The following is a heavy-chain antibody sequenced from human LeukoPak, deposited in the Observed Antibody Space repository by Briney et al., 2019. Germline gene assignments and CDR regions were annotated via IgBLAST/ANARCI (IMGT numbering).Heavy chain of an antibody. CDR3: ARVKQQLVRLLGRDTTYYYYYMDV. CDR2: TKQDGTEK. D-gene: IGHD6-13*01. V-gene: IGHV3-7*01. J-gene: IGHJ6*03. CDR1: GFTFSTYW. Sequence: SGGTLRLSCAASGFTFSTYWLGWVRQPPGKGLEWVANTKQDGTEKYYVDSVKGRFTISRDNAKNSLFLQMNSLRAEDTAVYFCARVKQQLVRLLGRDTTYYYYYMDVWGKGTTVTVSS.